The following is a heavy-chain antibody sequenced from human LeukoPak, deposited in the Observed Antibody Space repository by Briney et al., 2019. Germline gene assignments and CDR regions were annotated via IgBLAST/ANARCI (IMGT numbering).Heavy chain of an antibody. Sequence: GSLRLSCAASGFTFSDHYMSWIRQAPGRGLEWVSYISGSSNTIFYADSVKGRFTISRDNAKNSLYLQMNSLRAEDTAVYYCARSDYDPTYFDYWGQGTLVTVSS. J-gene: IGHJ4*02. CDR3: ARSDYDPTYFDY. CDR2: ISGSSNTI. D-gene: IGHD3-16*01. V-gene: IGHV3-11*01. CDR1: GFTFSDHY.